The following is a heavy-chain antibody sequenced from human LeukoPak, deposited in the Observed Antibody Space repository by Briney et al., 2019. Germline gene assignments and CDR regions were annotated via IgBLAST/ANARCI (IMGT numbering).Heavy chain of an antibody. D-gene: IGHD1-26*01. V-gene: IGHV3-15*01. CDR2: IKSNTDGGAT. CDR1: GFTLSYAW. CDR3: TTDLRWELPPLDY. Sequence: GGSLRLSWAASGFTLSYAWMTWVRQAPGKGLEGVGRIKSNTDGGATDYAAPVKGRFTITRDDSKNSQYLHMNSLKTEDTAVYYCTTDLRWELPPLDYWGQGALVTVSS. J-gene: IGHJ4*02.